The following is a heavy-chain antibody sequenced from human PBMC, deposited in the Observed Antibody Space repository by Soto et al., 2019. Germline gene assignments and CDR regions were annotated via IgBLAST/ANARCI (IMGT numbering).Heavy chain of an antibody. J-gene: IGHJ5*02. CDR1: GFTFSSYG. D-gene: IGHD6-19*01. Sequence: PGGSLRLSCAASGFTFSSYGMHWVRQAPGKGLEWVAVISYDGSNKYYADSVKGRFTISRDNSKNTLYLQMNSLRAEDTAVYYCAKDSSGIAVAGTFGHWGQGTLVTVSS. CDR2: ISYDGSNK. CDR3: AKDSSGIAVAGTFGH. V-gene: IGHV3-30*18.